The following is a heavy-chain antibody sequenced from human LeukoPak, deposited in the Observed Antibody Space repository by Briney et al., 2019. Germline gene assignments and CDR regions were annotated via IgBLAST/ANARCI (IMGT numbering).Heavy chain of an antibody. CDR1: GFTFSSYA. CDR2: ISGSGGST. J-gene: IGHJ3*02. CDR3: AKPRYYYDSSGYYRDDAFDI. Sequence: HPGGSLRLSCAASGFTFSSYAMSWVRQAPGKGLEWVSAISGSGGSTYYADSVKGRFTISRDNSKNTLYLQMNSLRAEDTAVYYCAKPRYYYDSSGYYRDDAFDIWGQGTMVTVSS. V-gene: IGHV3-23*01. D-gene: IGHD3-22*01.